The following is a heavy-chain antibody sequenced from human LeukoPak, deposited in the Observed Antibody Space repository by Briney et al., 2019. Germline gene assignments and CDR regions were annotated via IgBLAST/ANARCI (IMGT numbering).Heavy chain of an antibody. V-gene: IGHV4-34*01. Sequence: SETLSLTCAVYGGSFSGYYWSWIRQPPGKGQEWLGEINHSGSTNYNPSLKSRVTISVDTSKNQFSLKLSSVTAADTAVYYCASSTPYYDILTGYYNWGQGTLVTVSS. J-gene: IGHJ4*02. CDR3: ASSTPYYDILTGYYN. D-gene: IGHD3-9*01. CDR1: GGSFSGYY. CDR2: INHSGST.